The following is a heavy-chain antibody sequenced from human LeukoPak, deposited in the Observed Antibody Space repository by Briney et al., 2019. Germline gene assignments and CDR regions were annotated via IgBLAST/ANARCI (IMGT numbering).Heavy chain of an antibody. Sequence: SGPTLVKPTQTLTLTCTFSGFSLNSRPVGVGWIRQPPGEALEWLALIYWDDDKRYSPSLKSRLTITKDTSKNQVVLKMTNMDPVDTATYYCAHSEDTAMVHDAFDIWGQGTMVTVSS. CDR3: AHSEDTAMVHDAFDI. V-gene: IGHV2-5*02. CDR2: IYWDDDK. CDR1: GFSLNSRPVG. D-gene: IGHD5-18*01. J-gene: IGHJ3*02.